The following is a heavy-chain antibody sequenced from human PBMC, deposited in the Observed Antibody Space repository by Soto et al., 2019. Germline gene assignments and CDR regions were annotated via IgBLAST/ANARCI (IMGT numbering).Heavy chain of an antibody. CDR3: ARGAPFGELLYGIDY. CDR2: INHSGST. D-gene: IGHD3-10*01. Sequence: SETLSLTCAVYGGSFGGYYGSWIRQPPGKGLEWIGEINHSGSTNYNPSLKSRVTISVDTSKNQFSLKLSSVTAADTAVYYCARGAPFGELLYGIDYWGQGTLVTVSS. CDR1: GGSFGGYY. J-gene: IGHJ4*02. V-gene: IGHV4-34*01.